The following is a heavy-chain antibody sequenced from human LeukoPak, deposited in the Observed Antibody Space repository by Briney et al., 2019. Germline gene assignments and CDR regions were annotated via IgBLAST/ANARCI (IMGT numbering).Heavy chain of an antibody. V-gene: IGHV4-39*07. J-gene: IGHJ5*02. Sequence: SETLSLTCTVSGGSISSSSYYWGWIRQPPGKGLEWIGSIYYSGSTYYNPSLKSRVTISVDTSKNQFSLKLSSVTAADTAVYYCARLEITFGGVIASWGQGTLVTVSS. CDR3: ARLEITFGGVIAS. CDR1: GGSISSSSYY. CDR2: IYYSGST. D-gene: IGHD3-16*02.